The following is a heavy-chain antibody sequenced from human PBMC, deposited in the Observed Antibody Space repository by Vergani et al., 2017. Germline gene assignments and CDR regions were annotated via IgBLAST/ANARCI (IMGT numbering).Heavy chain of an antibody. J-gene: IGHJ4*02. CDR3: ARGSGVDYYDSSGYFPFGY. CDR1: GGTFSSYA. Sequence: QVQLVQSGAEVKKPGSSVKVSCKASGGTFSSYAISWVRQAPGQGLEWMGGIIPIFGIANYAQKFQGRVTITADKSTSTAYIELSSLRSEDTAVYYCARGSGVDYYDSSGYFPFGYWGQGTLVTVSS. CDR2: IIPIFGIA. D-gene: IGHD3-22*01. V-gene: IGHV1-69*17.